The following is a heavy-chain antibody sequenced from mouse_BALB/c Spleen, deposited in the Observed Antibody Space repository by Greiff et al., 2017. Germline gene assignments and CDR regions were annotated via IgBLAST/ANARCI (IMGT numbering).Heavy chain of an antibody. CDR1: GFAFSSYD. V-gene: IGHV5-12-1*01. J-gene: IGHJ4*01. Sequence: DVKLVESGGGLVKPGGSLKLSCAASGFAFSSYDMSWVRQTPEKRLEWVAYISSGGGSTYYPDTVKGRFTISRDNAKNTLYLQMSSLKSEDTAMYYCARMDDYDVNYAMDYWGQGTSVTVSS. CDR2: ISSGGGST. D-gene: IGHD2-4*01. CDR3: ARMDDYDVNYAMDY.